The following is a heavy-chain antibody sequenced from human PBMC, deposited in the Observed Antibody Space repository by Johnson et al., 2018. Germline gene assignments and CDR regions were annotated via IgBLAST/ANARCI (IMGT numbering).Heavy chain of an antibody. CDR1: GFTVSSNY. CDR3: AKDWEAPHDAFDI. J-gene: IGHJ3*02. CDR2: IYSGGST. D-gene: IGHD1-26*01. Sequence: VQLVQSGGGLVQPGGSLRLSCAASGFTVSSNYMSWVRQAPGKGLEWVSVIYSGGSTYYADSVKGRFTISRDNSKNTLSLQMNSLRAEDTTVYYCAKDWEAPHDAFDIWGQGTMVTVSS. V-gene: IGHV3-66*02.